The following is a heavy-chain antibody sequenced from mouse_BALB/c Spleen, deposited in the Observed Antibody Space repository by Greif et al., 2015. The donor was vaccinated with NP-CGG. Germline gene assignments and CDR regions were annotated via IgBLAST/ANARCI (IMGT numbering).Heavy chain of an antibody. CDR3: AREALYGNYVYFDV. CDR1: GFNIKDTY. Sequence: DVKLVESGAELVKPGASVKLSCTASGFNIKDTYMHWVKQRPEQGLEWIGRIDPANGNTKYDPKFQGKATMTADTSSNTASLQLSSLTSEDTAVYYCAREALYGNYVYFDVWGAGTTVTVSS. D-gene: IGHD2-1*01. V-gene: IGHV14-3*02. CDR2: IDPANGNT. J-gene: IGHJ1*01.